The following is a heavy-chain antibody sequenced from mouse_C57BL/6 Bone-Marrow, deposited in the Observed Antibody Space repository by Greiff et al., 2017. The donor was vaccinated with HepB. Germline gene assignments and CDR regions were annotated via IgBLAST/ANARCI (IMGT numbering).Heavy chain of an antibody. CDR1: GFNIKNTY. CDR3: ASVIYYDYGWFAY. Sequence: VQLQQSVAELVRPGASVKLSCTASGFNIKNTYMHWVKQMPEQGLEWIGKIDPANGNTKYPPKFQGKATITADTSANTAYLQLSSLTSEDTATYYCASVIYYDYGWFAYWGQGTLVTVSA. CDR2: IDPANGNT. V-gene: IGHV14-3*01. D-gene: IGHD2-4*01. J-gene: IGHJ3*01.